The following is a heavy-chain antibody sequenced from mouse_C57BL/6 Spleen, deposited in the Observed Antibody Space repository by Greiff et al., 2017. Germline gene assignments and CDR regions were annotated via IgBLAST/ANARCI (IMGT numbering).Heavy chain of an antibody. V-gene: IGHV5-6*01. J-gene: IGHJ4*01. CDR3: APMVTTEGYAMDY. CDR1: GFTFSSYG. Sequence: EVMLVESGGDLVKPGGSLKLSCAASGFTFSSYGMSWVRQTPDNRLEWVATISSGGSYTYYPDSVKGRFTISRDNAKNTLYLQMSSLKSEDTAMDYCAPMVTTEGYAMDYWGQGTSVTVSS. CDR2: ISSGGSYT. D-gene: IGHD2-2*01.